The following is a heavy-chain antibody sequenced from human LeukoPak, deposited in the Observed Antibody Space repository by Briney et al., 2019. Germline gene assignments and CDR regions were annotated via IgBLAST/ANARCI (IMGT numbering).Heavy chain of an antibody. J-gene: IGHJ3*02. V-gene: IGHV3-53*01. CDR2: IYSGGST. CDR3: ARERSRALDI. Sequence: GGSLRLSCAASGFTVSSNYMSWVRQAQGKGLEWVSVIYSGGSTYYADSVKGRFTISRDNSKNTLYLQMNILRAEDTAVYYCARERSRALDIWGQGTMVTVSS. D-gene: IGHD4-17*01. CDR1: GFTVSSNY.